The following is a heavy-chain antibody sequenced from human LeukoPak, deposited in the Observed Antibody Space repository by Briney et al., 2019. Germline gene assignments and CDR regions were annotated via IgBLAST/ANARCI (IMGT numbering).Heavy chain of an antibody. CDR1: GYTFTSYD. D-gene: IGHD6-19*01. V-gene: IGHV1-8*01. CDR2: MNPNSGNT. CDR3: ARGYSSGWQDYFDY. Sequence: ASVKVSCKASGYTFTSYDINWVRQATGQGLEWMGWMNPNSGNTGYAQKFQGRVTITRNTSISTAYMELSSLRSEDTAVYYCARGYSSGWQDYFDYWGQGTLVTVSS. J-gene: IGHJ4*02.